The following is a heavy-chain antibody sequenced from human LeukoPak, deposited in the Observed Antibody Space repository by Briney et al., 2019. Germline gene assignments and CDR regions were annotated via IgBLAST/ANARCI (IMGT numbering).Heavy chain of an antibody. J-gene: IGHJ6*02. D-gene: IGHD6-19*01. Sequence: PTGGSLRLSCAASGFTFSSYAMSWVRQAPGKGLEWVSAISGSGGSTYYADSVKGRFTISRDNSKNTLYLQMNSLRAEDTAVYYCAKSSVAGTYYYYGMDVWGQGTTVTVSS. CDR3: AKSSVAGTYYYYGMDV. V-gene: IGHV3-23*01. CDR1: GFTFSSYA. CDR2: ISGSGGST.